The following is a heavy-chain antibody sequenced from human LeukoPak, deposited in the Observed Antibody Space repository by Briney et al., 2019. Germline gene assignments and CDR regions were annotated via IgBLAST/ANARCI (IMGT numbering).Heavy chain of an antibody. D-gene: IGHD3-3*01. Sequence: PGGSLRLSCAASRVTFSNYAMSWVRQPPGKGLEWVAGISGSGGGTYYADSVKGRFTISRDNSRNTLYLQMNSLRVEDTAVYYCAKAAGMVISFRYYYMDVWGKGTTVTVSS. CDR3: AKAAGMVISFRYYYMDV. CDR1: RVTFSNYA. J-gene: IGHJ6*03. V-gene: IGHV3-23*01. CDR2: ISGSGGGT.